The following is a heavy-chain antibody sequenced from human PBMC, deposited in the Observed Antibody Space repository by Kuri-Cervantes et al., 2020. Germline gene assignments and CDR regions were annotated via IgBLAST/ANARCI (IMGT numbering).Heavy chain of an antibody. CDR1: GFTFSTFG. V-gene: IGHV3-NL1*01. CDR2: IYSGGST. Sequence: GGSLRLSFSASGFTFSTFGIHWVRQAPGKGLEWVSVIYSGGSTYYADSVKGRFTISIDNSKNTLYLQMNSLRAEDTAVYYCARDRGYGSGSYRYHGMDVWGQGPTVTVSS. D-gene: IGHD3-10*01. CDR3: ARDRGYGSGSYRYHGMDV. J-gene: IGHJ6*02.